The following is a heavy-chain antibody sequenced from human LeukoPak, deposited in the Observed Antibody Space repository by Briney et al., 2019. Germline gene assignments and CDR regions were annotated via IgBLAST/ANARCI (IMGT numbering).Heavy chain of an antibody. J-gene: IGHJ4*02. CDR3: ARTRGDFWSGFAGFDY. Sequence: ASVTVSCKASGYTFTGYYMHWVRQAPGQGLEWMGWINPNSGGTNYAQKFQGRVTMTRDTSISTAYMELSRLRSDDTAVYYCARTRGDFWSGFAGFDYWGQGTLVTVSS. D-gene: IGHD3-3*01. CDR1: GYTFTGYY. V-gene: IGHV1-2*02. CDR2: INPNSGGT.